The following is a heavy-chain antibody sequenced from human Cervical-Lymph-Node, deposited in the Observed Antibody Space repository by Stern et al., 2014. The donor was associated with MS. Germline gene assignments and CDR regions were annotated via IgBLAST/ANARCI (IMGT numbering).Heavy chain of an antibody. V-gene: IGHV4-4*02. CDR3: AREGYSSSYDAFDI. CDR1: GGSISSSNW. CDR2: IYHSGST. Sequence: QVQLQESGPGLVKPSGTLSLTCAVSGGSISSSNWGGWVRQPPGKGLEGIGEIYHSGSTNYNPSLKSRVTISVDKSKNHFSLKLSSVTAADTAVYYCAREGYSSSYDAFDIWGQGTMVTVSS. J-gene: IGHJ3*02. D-gene: IGHD6-6*01.